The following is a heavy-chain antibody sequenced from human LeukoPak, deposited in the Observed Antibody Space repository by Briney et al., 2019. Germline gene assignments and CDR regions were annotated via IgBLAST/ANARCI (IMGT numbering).Heavy chain of an antibody. CDR2: ISGSGGST. V-gene: IGHV3-23*01. D-gene: IGHD3-9*01. CDR1: GFNFSIYP. Sequence: GGTLRLSCTTSGFNFSIYPMTWVRQAPGKGLEWVSAISGSGGSTYYADSVKGRFTISRDNSKNTLYLQMDSLGVEDTAVYYCAKGTFDWSFPLYFDSWGQGILVTVSS. J-gene: IGHJ4*02. CDR3: AKGTFDWSFPLYFDS.